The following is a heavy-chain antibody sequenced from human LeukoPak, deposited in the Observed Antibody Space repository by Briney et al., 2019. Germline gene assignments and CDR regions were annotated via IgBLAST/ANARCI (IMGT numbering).Heavy chain of an antibody. CDR3: ARGGSYGSGTPAFDY. Sequence: SETLSLTCAVYGGSFSGYYWSWIRQPPGKGLEWIGEINHSGSTNYNPSIKTRVTISVDPSKTQFSLKLSSVTAADTAVYYCARGGSYGSGTPAFDYWGQGTLVTVSS. CDR1: GGSFSGYY. V-gene: IGHV4-34*01. J-gene: IGHJ4*02. D-gene: IGHD3-10*01. CDR2: INHSGST.